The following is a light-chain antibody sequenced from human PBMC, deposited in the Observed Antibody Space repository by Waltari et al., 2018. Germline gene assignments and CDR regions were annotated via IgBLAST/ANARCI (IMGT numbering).Light chain of an antibody. Sequence: DIQMTQSPSTLSASVGDRVTITCRASQRIGSWLAWYQQKPGKAPKLLIYEATSLESGVPSRFSASGSGTEVTLTISSLQPDDYATYYCQRYNSYPITFGPGTKVDI. J-gene: IGKJ3*01. CDR1: QRIGSW. CDR3: QRYNSYPIT. CDR2: EAT. V-gene: IGKV1-5*03.